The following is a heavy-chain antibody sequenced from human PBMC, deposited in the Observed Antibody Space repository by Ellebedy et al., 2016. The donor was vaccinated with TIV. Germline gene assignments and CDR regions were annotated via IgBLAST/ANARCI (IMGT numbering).Heavy chain of an antibody. J-gene: IGHJ6*02. CDR1: GFTFSNAW. D-gene: IGHD2-15*01. V-gene: IGHV3-15*01. Sequence: GESLKISCAASGFTFSNAWMSWVRQAPGKGLEWVGRIKRKTDGGTTDYAAPVKGRFTISRDDSKNTLYLQMNSLKTEDTAVYYCTRDSYCSGGSCYEGPGYYYYGMDVWGQGTTVTVSS. CDR2: IKRKTDGGTT. CDR3: TRDSYCSGGSCYEGPGYYYYGMDV.